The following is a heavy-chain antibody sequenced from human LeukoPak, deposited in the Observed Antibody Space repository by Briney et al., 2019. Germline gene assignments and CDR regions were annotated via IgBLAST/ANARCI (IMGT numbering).Heavy chain of an antibody. CDR1: GFTFSSYA. D-gene: IGHD6-13*01. V-gene: IGHV3-23*01. Sequence: GGSLRLSCAASGFTFSSYAMSWVRQAPGKGLEWVSAISGSGGSTYYADSVKGRFTISRDNSKNPLSLQMNSLRADDTAVYYCARGKKAVGDAFDIWGQGTMVTVSS. CDR3: ARGKKAVGDAFDI. J-gene: IGHJ3*02. CDR2: ISGSGGST.